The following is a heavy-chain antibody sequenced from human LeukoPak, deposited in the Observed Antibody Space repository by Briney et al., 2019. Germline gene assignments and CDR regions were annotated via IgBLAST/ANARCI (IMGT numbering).Heavy chain of an antibody. CDR2: IYYSGST. CDR1: GGSISSGSYY. CDR3: ARETYYYDSRAPSPLDY. D-gene: IGHD3-22*01. V-gene: IGHV4-39*07. J-gene: IGHJ4*02. Sequence: PSETLSLTCTVSGGSISSGSYYWGWIRQPPGKGLEWIGSIYYSGSTYYNPSLKSRVTISVDTSKNQFSLKLSSVTAADTAVYYCARETYYYDSRAPSPLDYWGQGTLVTVSS.